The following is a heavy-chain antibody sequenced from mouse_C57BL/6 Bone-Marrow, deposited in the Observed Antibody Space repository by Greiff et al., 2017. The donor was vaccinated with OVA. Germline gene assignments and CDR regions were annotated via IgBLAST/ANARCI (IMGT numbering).Heavy chain of an antibody. CDR2: INPYNGGT. D-gene: IGHD1-1*01. J-gene: IGHJ1*03. V-gene: IGHV1-19*01. CDR1: GYTFTDYY. Sequence: EVQLQQSGPVLVKPGASVKMSCKASGYTFTDYYMNWVKQSHGKSLEWIGVINPYNGGTSYNQKFKGKATLTVDKSSSTAYMELNSLTSEDSAVDYCARHGSSYGYFDVWGTGTTVTVSA. CDR3: ARHGSSYGYFDV.